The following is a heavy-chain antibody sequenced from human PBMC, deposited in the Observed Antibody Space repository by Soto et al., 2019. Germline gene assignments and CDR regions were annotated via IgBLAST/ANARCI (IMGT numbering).Heavy chain of an antibody. V-gene: IGHV3-66*01. CDR2: MYSGGST. CDR3: TRDSSPTVTADS. D-gene: IGHD4-17*01. Sequence: EVQLVESVGGLVQPGGSLRLSCAAFGFTVSGSYMTWVRQAPGKGLEWVSVMYSGGSTYYADSVKGRFTVSRDTSKNTLYLQMNNLRAEDTAVYYCTRDSSPTVTADSWGQGTLVTVSS. J-gene: IGHJ4*02. CDR1: GFTVSGSY.